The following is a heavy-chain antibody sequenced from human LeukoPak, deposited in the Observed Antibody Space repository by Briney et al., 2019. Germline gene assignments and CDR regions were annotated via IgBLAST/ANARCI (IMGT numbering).Heavy chain of an antibody. CDR3: APGHEYGLLDY. Sequence: ASVKVSCKVSGHSLSELPMYWVRQAPGKGLEWMGGFDPENDERIYAQKFRDRFTMTEDTSTDTAYMELSSLRSEDTAVYYCAPGHEYGLLDYWGQGTLVTVSS. V-gene: IGHV1-24*01. CDR1: GHSLSELP. D-gene: IGHD4-17*01. J-gene: IGHJ4*02. CDR2: FDPENDER.